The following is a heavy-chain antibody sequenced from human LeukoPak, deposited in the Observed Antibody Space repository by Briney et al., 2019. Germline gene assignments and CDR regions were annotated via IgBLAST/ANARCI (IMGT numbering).Heavy chain of an antibody. CDR3: ARESSGSYWG. J-gene: IGHJ4*02. CDR1: GFIFSKHW. CDR2: LNLDGSTT. Sequence: PGGSLRLSCVASGFIFSKHWMHWVRQAPGKGLVWVSRLNLDGSTTSYADSVKGRFTISRDNAKNTLYLQMNSLRVDDTGVYYCARESSGSYWGWGQGTLVTVYS. V-gene: IGHV3-74*01. D-gene: IGHD3-10*01.